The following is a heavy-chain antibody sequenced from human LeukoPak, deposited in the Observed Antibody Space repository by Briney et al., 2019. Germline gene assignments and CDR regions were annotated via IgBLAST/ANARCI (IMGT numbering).Heavy chain of an antibody. Sequence: ASVKVSCKASGYTFTSYGISWVRQAPGQGLECMGWINPYNGNTNYALKVQGRVTMTTDTSTSTAYLELRSLRSDDTAIYYCARESYGRFDYWGQGTLVTVSS. CDR2: INPYNGNT. D-gene: IGHD1-26*01. V-gene: IGHV1-18*01. J-gene: IGHJ4*02. CDR1: GYTFTSYG. CDR3: ARESYGRFDY.